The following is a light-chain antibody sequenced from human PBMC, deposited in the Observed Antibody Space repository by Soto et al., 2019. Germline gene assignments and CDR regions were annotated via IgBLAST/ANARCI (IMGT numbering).Light chain of an antibody. CDR3: QQFNNYPT. Sequence: AIRLTQSPSSLSASVGDRVTITCRASQGISSALAWYQQKPGKAPKLLIYDASSLESGVPSRFSGSGSGTDFTLTISSLQPEDFATYYCQQFNNYPTFGQGTRLEIK. CDR1: QGISSA. CDR2: DAS. V-gene: IGKV1D-13*01. J-gene: IGKJ5*01.